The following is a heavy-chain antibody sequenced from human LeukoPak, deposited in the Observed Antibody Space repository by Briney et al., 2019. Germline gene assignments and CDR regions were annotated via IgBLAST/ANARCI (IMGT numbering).Heavy chain of an antibody. V-gene: IGHV4-59*11. CDR1: GAYIIRPY. J-gene: IGHJ4*02. Sequence: SGTLSLPCTVSGAYIIRPYWTWIRQSPGEGLEYIGYIYNTVDVNYSPSLRRRVSISIDMSRNQVSLRLNSVTAADTAIYDCARSRNYDITGFNPTHYFDSWGQGALVTVSS. CDR2: IYNTVDV. CDR3: ARSRNYDITGFNPTHYFDS. D-gene: IGHD3-9*01.